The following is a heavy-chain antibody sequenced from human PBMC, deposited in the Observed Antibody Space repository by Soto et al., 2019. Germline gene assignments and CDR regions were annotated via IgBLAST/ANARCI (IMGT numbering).Heavy chain of an antibody. CDR3: AKGVLAPSAFDI. J-gene: IGHJ3*02. Sequence: EVQLLESGGGLVQPGGSLRLSCAASGFTFSSYAMSWVRQAPGKGLEWVSAISGSGGSTYYADSVKGRFTISRDNSKNTLYLQMNSLSAEDTAVYYCAKGVLAPSAFDIWGQGTMVAVSS. D-gene: IGHD3-10*01. CDR2: ISGSGGST. CDR1: GFTFSSYA. V-gene: IGHV3-23*01.